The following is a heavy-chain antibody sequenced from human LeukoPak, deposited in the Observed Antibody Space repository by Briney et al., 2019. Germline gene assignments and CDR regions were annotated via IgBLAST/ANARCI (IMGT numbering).Heavy chain of an antibody. CDR2: IYYSGST. Sequence: PSETLSLTCTVSGGSISSSSYYWGWIRQPPGKGLEWIGSIYYSGSTYYNPSLKSRVTISVDTSKNQFSLKLSSVTAADTAVYYCARGTDFWSGYWANSNFDYWGQGTLVTVSS. D-gene: IGHD3-3*01. CDR3: ARGTDFWSGYWANSNFDY. J-gene: IGHJ4*02. V-gene: IGHV4-39*07. CDR1: GGSISSSSYY.